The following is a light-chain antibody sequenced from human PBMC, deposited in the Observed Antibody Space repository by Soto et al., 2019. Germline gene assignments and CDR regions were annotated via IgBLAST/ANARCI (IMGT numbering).Light chain of an antibody. Sequence: SALTQPASVSGSPGQSITISCTGTSSDVGGYNYVSWYQQHPGKAPKLMIYDVSNRPSGVSNRFSGSKSGNTASLTISGLQAEDEADYYCSSYTSSSTLRVFGGGTKVTV. CDR3: SSYTSSSTLRV. V-gene: IGLV2-14*01. CDR2: DVS. CDR1: SSDVGGYNY. J-gene: IGLJ2*01.